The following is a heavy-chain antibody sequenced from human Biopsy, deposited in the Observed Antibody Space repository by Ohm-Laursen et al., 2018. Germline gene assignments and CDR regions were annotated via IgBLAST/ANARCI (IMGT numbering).Heavy chain of an antibody. D-gene: IGHD2-15*01. Sequence: SSVKVSCNTSTGTFDSYGVTWVRQAPGQRLEWMGRIIPILRTTTYAPKFQGRVTFTADKSSSTAHLELSSLTSEDPAMFYCAREAIGYQLPCDDWGQGTLVTVSS. CDR2: IIPILRTT. CDR1: TGTFDSYG. CDR3: AREAIGYQLPCDD. J-gene: IGHJ4*02. V-gene: IGHV1-69*04.